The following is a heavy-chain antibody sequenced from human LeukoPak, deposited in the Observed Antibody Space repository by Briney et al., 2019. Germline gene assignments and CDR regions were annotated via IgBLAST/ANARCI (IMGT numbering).Heavy chain of an antibody. Sequence: ASVKVSCKASGYTFTSYYMHWVRQAPGQGLEWMGLINPSGGSTSYAQKFQGRVTMTRDTSTSTVYMELSSLRSEDTAVYYCARWGPGGSFNSFSDYWGQGTLVTVSS. CDR2: INPSGGST. D-gene: IGHD2-15*01. CDR3: ARWGPGGSFNSFSDY. V-gene: IGHV1-46*03. J-gene: IGHJ4*02. CDR1: GYTFTSYY.